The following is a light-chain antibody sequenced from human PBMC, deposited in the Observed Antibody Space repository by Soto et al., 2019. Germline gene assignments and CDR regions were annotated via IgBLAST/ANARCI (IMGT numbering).Light chain of an antibody. CDR1: ALPKQY. J-gene: IGLJ2*01. CDR3: QSADSSAHVV. Sequence: SYELTQPPSVSVSPGQTARITCSGDALPKQYAYWYQQKPRQAPVLVIYKNSERTSGIPERFSGSSSGTTVTLTISGVQAEDEADYYCQSADSSAHVVFGGGTKLTVL. CDR2: KNS. V-gene: IGLV3-25*03.